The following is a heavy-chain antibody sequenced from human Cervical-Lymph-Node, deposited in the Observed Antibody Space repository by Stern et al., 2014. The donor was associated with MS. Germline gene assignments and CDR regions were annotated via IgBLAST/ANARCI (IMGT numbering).Heavy chain of an antibody. D-gene: IGHD5-24*01. V-gene: IGHV1-69*01. CDR1: GGTFRSYA. J-gene: IGHJ6*02. CDR3: ATGEMATKSYYYYGMDV. CDR2: IIPIFGTA. Sequence: QVQLVESGAEVKKPGSSVKVSCKASGGTFRSYAISWVRQAPGQGLEWMGGIIPIFGTANYAQKCQGRVTITADESTSTAYMELSSLRSEDTAVYYCATGEMATKSYYYYGMDVWGQGTTVTVSS.